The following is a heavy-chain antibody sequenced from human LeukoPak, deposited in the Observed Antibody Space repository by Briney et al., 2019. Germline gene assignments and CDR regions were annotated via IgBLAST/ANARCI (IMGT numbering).Heavy chain of an antibody. Sequence: SQTLSLTCTVSGGSISIGGYYWSWIRQHPGRGLEWIGYIYYSGSTYYIPSLKSRVTISVDTSKTQFSLKRSSVTAADTAVYYCALKGDSGYDLGEFDYWGQGTLVTVSS. D-gene: IGHD5-12*01. CDR1: GGSISIGGYY. V-gene: IGHV4-31*03. CDR2: IYYSGST. J-gene: IGHJ4*02. CDR3: ALKGDSGYDLGEFDY.